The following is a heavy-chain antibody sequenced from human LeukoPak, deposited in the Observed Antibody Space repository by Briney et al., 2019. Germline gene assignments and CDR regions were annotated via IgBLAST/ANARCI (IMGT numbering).Heavy chain of an antibody. CDR1: AFTFSNYW. Sequence: GGSLRLSCAASAFTFSNYWMSWVRQAPGKGLEWVANMKPNGGEKYYVDSVKGRFTISRDNAKNTLFLEMNSLRDEDTAVYYCAGDYIWGRLFWGQGTLVTVSS. CDR2: MKPNGGEK. CDR3: AGDYIWGRLF. V-gene: IGHV3-7*01. D-gene: IGHD3-16*01. J-gene: IGHJ4*01.